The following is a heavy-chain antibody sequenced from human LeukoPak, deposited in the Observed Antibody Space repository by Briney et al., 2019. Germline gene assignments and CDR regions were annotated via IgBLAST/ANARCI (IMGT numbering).Heavy chain of an antibody. CDR2: ISSRSTYT. Sequence: AGGSLRLSCAASGFTFNSYSMNWVRQAPGKGLEWVSSISSRSTYTYYADSVKGRFTISRDNAKNSLYLQMNSLRAEDTAVYYCAKCIAEYYYYYYGMDVWGQGTTVTVSS. CDR3: AKCIAEYYYYYYGMDV. V-gene: IGHV3-21*01. CDR1: GFTFNSYS. D-gene: IGHD6-13*01. J-gene: IGHJ6*02.